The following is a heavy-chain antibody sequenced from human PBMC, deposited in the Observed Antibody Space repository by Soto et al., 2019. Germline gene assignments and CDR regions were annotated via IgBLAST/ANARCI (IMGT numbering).Heavy chain of an antibody. J-gene: IGHJ3*02. D-gene: IGHD3-9*01. CDR2: IYDSGST. Sequence: TETLSLTCTVSGDSISYLYWSWIRQSPGKGLEWLGYIYDSGSTSYNPSLKSRVTMSMDTSKTQFSLNLSSVTAAVTAVYFCAASYYAILTGQFAFDIWGHGTMVT. V-gene: IGHV4-59*01. CDR1: GDSISYLY. CDR3: AASYYAILTGQFAFDI.